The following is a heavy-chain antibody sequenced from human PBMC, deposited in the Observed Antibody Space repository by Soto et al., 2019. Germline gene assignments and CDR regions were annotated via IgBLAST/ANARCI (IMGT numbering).Heavy chain of an antibody. CDR2: IYYSGST. V-gene: IGHV4-39*01. CDR3: ARQGYYYGMDV. CDR1: GGSISSSSYY. Sequence: ETLSLTCTVSGGSISSSSYYWGWIRQPPGKGLEWIGSIYYSGSTYYNPSLKSRVTISVDTSKNQFSLKLSSVTAADTAVYYCARQGYYYGMDVWGQGTTVTVSS. J-gene: IGHJ6*02.